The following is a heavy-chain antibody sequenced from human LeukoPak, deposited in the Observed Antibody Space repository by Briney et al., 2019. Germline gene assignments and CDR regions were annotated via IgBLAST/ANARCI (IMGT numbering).Heavy chain of an antibody. J-gene: IGHJ4*02. V-gene: IGHV4-34*01. Sequence: SETLSLTCAVYGGSFSGYYWSWIRQPPGKGLEWIGEINHSGSTNYNPSLKSRVTISVDASKNQFSLKLSSVTAADTAVYYCARGPHTGVNYYDSSGYYYWGQGTLVTVSS. D-gene: IGHD3-22*01. CDR3: ARGPHTGVNYYDSSGYYY. CDR1: GGSFSGYY. CDR2: INHSGST.